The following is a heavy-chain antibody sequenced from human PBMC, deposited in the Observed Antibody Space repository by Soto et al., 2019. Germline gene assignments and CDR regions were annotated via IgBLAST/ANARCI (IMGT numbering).Heavy chain of an antibody. V-gene: IGHV3-23*01. Sequence: GGSLRLSCAASGFTFSSYAMSWVHQAPGKGLEWVSAISGSGGSTYYADSVKGRFTISRDNSKNTLYLQMNSLRAEDTAVYYCAKDESYSNYGDIWGQGTMVTVSS. J-gene: IGHJ3*02. CDR2: ISGSGGST. CDR3: AKDESYSNYGDI. D-gene: IGHD4-4*01. CDR1: GFTFSSYA.